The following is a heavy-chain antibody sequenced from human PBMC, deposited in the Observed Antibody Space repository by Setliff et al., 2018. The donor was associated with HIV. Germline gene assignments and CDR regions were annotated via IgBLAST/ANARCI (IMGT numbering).Heavy chain of an antibody. D-gene: IGHD1-26*01. Sequence: AAVKVSCKSSAGSFSIFAINWVRQAPGQGLEWMGGMMTIFSTTNYARKFQGRVTITTDESTGTAYMELSNLISEDTAVYYCATEGAGGSYQRASALDVWGQGTMVTVSS. V-gene: IGHV1-69*05. CDR3: ATEGAGGSYQRASALDV. J-gene: IGHJ3*01. CDR2: MMTIFSTT. CDR1: AGSFSIFA.